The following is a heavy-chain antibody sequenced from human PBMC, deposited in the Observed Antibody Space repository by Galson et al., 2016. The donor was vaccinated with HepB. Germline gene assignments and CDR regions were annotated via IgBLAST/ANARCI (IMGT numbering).Heavy chain of an antibody. Sequence: SLRLSCAASGFTFNNFALSWVRQAPGKGLEWVSAISAPGRATWYAESVKGRFTISRDNSKNTLWLQMISLRAEDTALYYCARDFSTPFPLFPFDPWGQGTLVTVSS. CDR2: ISAPGRAT. D-gene: IGHD2-21*01. CDR1: GFTFNNFA. V-gene: IGHV3-23*01. CDR3: ARDFSTPFPLFPFDP. J-gene: IGHJ5*02.